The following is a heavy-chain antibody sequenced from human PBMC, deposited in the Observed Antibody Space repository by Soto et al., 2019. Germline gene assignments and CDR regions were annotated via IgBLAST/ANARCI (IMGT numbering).Heavy chain of an antibody. J-gene: IGHJ6*03. CDR1: VGSISSSSYY. CDR3: ARHYYGSGSYLPRNNYYYYYYMDV. V-gene: IGHV4-39*01. Sequence: PSETLSLTCTVSVGSISSSSYYWGWIRQPPGKGLEWIGSIYYSGSTYYNPSLKSRVTISVDTSKNQFSLKLSSVPAADTAVYYCARHYYGSGSYLPRNNYYYYYYMDVWGKGTTVTVSS. D-gene: IGHD3-10*01. CDR2: IYYSGST.